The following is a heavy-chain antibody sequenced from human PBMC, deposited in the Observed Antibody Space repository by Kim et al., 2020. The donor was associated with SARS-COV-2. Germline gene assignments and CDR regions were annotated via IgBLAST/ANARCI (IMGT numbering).Heavy chain of an antibody. V-gene: IGHV4-59*01. Sequence: SETLSLTCTVSSDSFSAYYWSWIRQIPGKGLEWIGYIFYSGSTNYNPSLKSRATISWDTSRNQFSLDLTSVTQAYTAVYYCARSEGRASWHQFDYWGQGVVVTVSS. J-gene: IGHJ4*02. CDR1: SDSFSAYY. CDR2: IFYSGST. CDR3: ARSEGRASWHQFDY.